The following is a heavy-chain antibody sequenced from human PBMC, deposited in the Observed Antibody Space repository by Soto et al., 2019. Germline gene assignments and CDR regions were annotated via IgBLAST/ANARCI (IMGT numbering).Heavy chain of an antibody. CDR1: GGSISSYY. J-gene: IGHJ6*02. V-gene: IGHV4-59*01. CDR2: IYYSGST. D-gene: IGHD2-21*02. CDR3: ARDLWGYCGTDCYPLDV. Sequence: PSETLSLTCTVSGGSISSYYWSWIRQPPGKGQEWIGYIYYSGSTNYNPPLKSRVTISVDTSKNQFSLKLNSVTAADTAVYYCARDLWGYCGTDCYPLDVWGQGTTVTVSS.